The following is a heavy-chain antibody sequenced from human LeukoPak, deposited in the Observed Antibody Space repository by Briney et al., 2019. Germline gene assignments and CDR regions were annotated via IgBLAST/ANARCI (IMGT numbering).Heavy chain of an antibody. CDR1: GYTFTDYH. CDR3: ARDSREVLLWFGEFSP. Sequence: GASVKVSCKASGYTFTDYHIAWVRQAPGQGLEWMGWISGYNGHTKYAQKFQGRATMTTDTSTSTAYMELRSLRSDDTAVYYCARDSREVLLWFGEFSPWGQGTLVTVSS. V-gene: IGHV1-18*01. D-gene: IGHD3-10*01. J-gene: IGHJ5*02. CDR2: ISGYNGHT.